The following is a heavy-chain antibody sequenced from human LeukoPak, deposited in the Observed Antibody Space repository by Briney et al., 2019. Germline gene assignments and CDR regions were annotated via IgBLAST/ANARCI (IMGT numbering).Heavy chain of an antibody. CDR3: ARVKRSRDGYNPYMDV. CDR2: IDPNSGGT. V-gene: IGHV1-2*02. D-gene: IGHD5-24*01. CDR1: GYTFTSYY. J-gene: IGHJ6*03. Sequence: ASVKVSCKASGYTFTSYYMHWVGQAPGQGREWMGWIDPNSGGTNYAQKFQGRATMTSHPSLSTAYMELSRLRSDDTAVYYCARVKRSRDGYNPYMDVWGKGTTVTVSS.